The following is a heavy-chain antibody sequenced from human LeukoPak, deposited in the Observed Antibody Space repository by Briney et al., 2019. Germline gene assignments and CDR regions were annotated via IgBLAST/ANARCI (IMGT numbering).Heavy chain of an antibody. D-gene: IGHD6-13*01. CDR3: ARDVAAAATRKENYYGLDV. CDR1: GYSISNDYY. V-gene: IGHV4-38-2*02. CDR2: IYHSGST. J-gene: IGHJ6*04. Sequence: SETLSLTCAVSGYSISNDYYWSWIRQPPGKGLEWIGSIYHSGSTYYNPSLKSRLTIPVDTSKHQFSLKVTSETAADTAVYYCARDVAAAATRKENYYGLDVWGKGTTVTVSS.